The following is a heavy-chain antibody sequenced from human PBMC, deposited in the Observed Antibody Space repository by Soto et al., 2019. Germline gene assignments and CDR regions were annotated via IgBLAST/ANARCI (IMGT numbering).Heavy chain of an antibody. V-gene: IGHV3-21*01. CDR1: GFTFSSYS. D-gene: IGHD2-15*01. CDR2: ISSSSSYI. Sequence: GGSLRLSCAASGFTFSSYSMNWVRQAPGKGLEWVSSISSSSSYIYYADSVKGRFTISRDNAKNSLYLQMNSLRAEDTAVYYCVLSEDIVVVVAALWHAFDIWGQGTMVTVSS. CDR3: VLSEDIVVVVAALWHAFDI. J-gene: IGHJ3*02.